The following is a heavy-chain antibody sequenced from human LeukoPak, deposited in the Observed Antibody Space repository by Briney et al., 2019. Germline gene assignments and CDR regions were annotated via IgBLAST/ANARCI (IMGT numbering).Heavy chain of an antibody. V-gene: IGHV3-30*04. CDR3: AAFSSSPLY. Sequence: GRSLRLSCAASGFTFSSYAMHWVRQAPGKGLEWVAVISYDGSNKYYADSVKGRFTISRDNSKNTLYLQMNSLRAEDTAVYYCAAFSSSPLYWGQGTLVTVSS. J-gene: IGHJ4*02. D-gene: IGHD6-13*01. CDR2: ISYDGSNK. CDR1: GFTFSSYA.